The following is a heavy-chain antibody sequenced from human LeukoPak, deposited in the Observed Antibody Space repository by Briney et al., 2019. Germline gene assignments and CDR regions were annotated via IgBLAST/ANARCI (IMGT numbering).Heavy chain of an antibody. CDR2: VFTCGNN. CDR1: GASISSFY. J-gene: IGHJ4*02. D-gene: IGHD2-21*02. Sequence: SETLSLTCTVSGASISSFYWSWIRQPAGKGLEWIGRVFTCGNNNYNPSLKSRVIMSGDRSKNQFSLKLSSVTAADTAVYYCARVGDSATYFDYWGQGTLVTVSS. V-gene: IGHV4-4*07. CDR3: ARVGDSATYFDY.